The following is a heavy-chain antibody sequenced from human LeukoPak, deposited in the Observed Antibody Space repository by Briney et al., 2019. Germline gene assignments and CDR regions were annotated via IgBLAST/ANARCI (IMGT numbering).Heavy chain of an antibody. Sequence: TGGSLRLSCAASGFTFSNAWMSWVRQAPGKGLEWVGRIKSKTDGGTTDYAAPVKGRFTFSRDDSKNTLYLQMNSLKTEDTAVYYCTTAQVVRGVTHVDYWGQGTLVTVSS. V-gene: IGHV3-15*01. J-gene: IGHJ4*02. CDR1: GFTFSNAW. D-gene: IGHD3-10*01. CDR3: TTAQVVRGVTHVDY. CDR2: IKSKTDGGTT.